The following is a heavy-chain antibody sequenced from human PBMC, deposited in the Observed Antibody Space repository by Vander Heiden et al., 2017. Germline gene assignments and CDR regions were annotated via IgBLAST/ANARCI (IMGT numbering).Heavy chain of an antibody. CDR1: GSSFTSYW. Sequence: EVQLVQSGAEVKKPGESLKISCKGAGSSFTSYWIGWVRQMPGKGLEWMGIIYPGDSDTRYSPSFQGQVTISADKSISTAYLQWSSLKASDTAMYYCARLKGGNSWVYGMDVWGQGTTVTVSS. CDR2: IYPGDSDT. CDR3: ARLKGGNSWVYGMDV. D-gene: IGHD2-21*02. V-gene: IGHV5-51*03. J-gene: IGHJ6*02.